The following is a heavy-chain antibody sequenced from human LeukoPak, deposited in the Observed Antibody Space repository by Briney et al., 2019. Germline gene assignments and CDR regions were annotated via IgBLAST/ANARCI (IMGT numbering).Heavy chain of an antibody. CDR2: IYYSGST. Sequence: SSETLSLTCTVSGGSISSYYWSWIRQPPGKGLEWIGYIYYSGSTNYNPSLKSRVTISVDTSKNQFSLKLSSVTAADTAVYYCARVPAAGPLYGMDVWGQGTTVTVSS. J-gene: IGHJ6*02. V-gene: IGHV4-59*01. CDR3: ARVPAAGPLYGMDV. CDR1: GGSISSYY. D-gene: IGHD6-13*01.